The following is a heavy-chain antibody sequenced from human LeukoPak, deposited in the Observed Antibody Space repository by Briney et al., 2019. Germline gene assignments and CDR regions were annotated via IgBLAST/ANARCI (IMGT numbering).Heavy chain of an antibody. Sequence: GASVKVSCKASGYTFTGYYMHWVRQAPGQGLEWMGWINPNSGGTNYAQKFQGWVTMTRDTSISTAYMELSRLRSDDTAVYYCARQGYYYDSSGPTRAFDYWGQGTLVTVSS. CDR1: GYTFTGYY. CDR3: ARQGYYYDSSGPTRAFDY. J-gene: IGHJ4*02. CDR2: INPNSGGT. D-gene: IGHD3-22*01. V-gene: IGHV1-2*04.